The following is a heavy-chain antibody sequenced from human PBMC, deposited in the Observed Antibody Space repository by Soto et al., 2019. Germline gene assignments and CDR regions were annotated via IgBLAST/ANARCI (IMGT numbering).Heavy chain of an antibody. D-gene: IGHD2-2*01. CDR3: ARERRYCSSTSCYAGARADYYDGMDV. CDR1: GFTFSSYA. CDR2: ISGSGGST. V-gene: IGHV3-23*01. Sequence: EVQLLESGGGLVQPGGSLRLSCAASGFTFSSYAMSWVRQAPGKGLEWVSAISGSGGSTYYADSVKGRFTISRDNSKNTLSLQMNSLRAEDTAVYYCARERRYCSSTSCYAGARADYYDGMDVWGQGTTVTVSS. J-gene: IGHJ6*02.